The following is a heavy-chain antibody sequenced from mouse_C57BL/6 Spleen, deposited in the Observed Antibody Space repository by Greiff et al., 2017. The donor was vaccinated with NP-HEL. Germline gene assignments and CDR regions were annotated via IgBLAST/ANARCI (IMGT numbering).Heavy chain of an antibody. J-gene: IGHJ4*01. V-gene: IGHV1-80*01. Sequence: QVQLQQSGAELVKPGASVKISCKASGYAFSSYWMNWVKQRPGKGLEWIGQIYPGDGDTNYNGKFKGKATLTADKSSSTAYMQLSSLTSEDSAVYFCARTTVVAPSYAMDYWGQGTSVTVSS. CDR3: ARTTVVAPSYAMDY. D-gene: IGHD1-1*01. CDR2: IYPGDGDT. CDR1: GYAFSSYW.